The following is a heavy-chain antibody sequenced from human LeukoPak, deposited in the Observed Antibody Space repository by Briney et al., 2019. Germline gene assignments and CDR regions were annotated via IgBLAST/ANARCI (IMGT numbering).Heavy chain of an antibody. J-gene: IGHJ4*02. D-gene: IGHD3-10*01. CDR2: ISAYNGNT. CDR1: GYTFTSYG. CDR3: ARDRTGHYYGSTFDY. Sequence: RASVKVSCKASGYTFTSYGISWVRQAPGQGLEGMGWISAYNGNTNYAQKLQGRVTMTTDTSTSTAYMELRSLRSDDTAVYYCARDRTGHYYGSTFDYWGQGTLVTVSS. V-gene: IGHV1-18*01.